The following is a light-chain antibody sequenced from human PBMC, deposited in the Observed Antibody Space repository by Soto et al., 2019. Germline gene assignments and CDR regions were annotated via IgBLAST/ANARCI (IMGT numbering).Light chain of an antibody. CDR2: AAS. Sequence: DIQMTQSPSSLSASVGDRVTITCRASQSISSYLNWYQQKPGKAPKLLIYAASSLQSGVQSRFSCRGSGTDFTLTISSLQPEDFATYYCQQSYSTLYTFGQWTKLQIK. V-gene: IGKV1-39*01. J-gene: IGKJ2*01. CDR3: QQSYSTLYT. CDR1: QSISSY.